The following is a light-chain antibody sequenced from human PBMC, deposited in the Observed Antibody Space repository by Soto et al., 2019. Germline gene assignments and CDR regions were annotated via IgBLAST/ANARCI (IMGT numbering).Light chain of an antibody. CDR1: QSISSY. V-gene: IGKV1-39*01. J-gene: IGKJ1*01. CDR2: AAS. Sequence: IQMTQSPSSLSASVGDRVTITCRASQSISSYLNWYQQKPGIAPKLLIYAASSLQSGVPSRFSGSGSGTDFTLTISSLQPEDFATYYGQQSYSTPWTFGQGTKVEIK. CDR3: QQSYSTPWT.